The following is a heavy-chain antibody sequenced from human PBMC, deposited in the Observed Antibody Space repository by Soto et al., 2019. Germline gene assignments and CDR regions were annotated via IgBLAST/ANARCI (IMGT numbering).Heavy chain of an antibody. Sequence: QAQLVESGGGVVQPRRSLRLSCEASGFMFGTSGMHWVRQAPGKGLEWVSGIWLDGSERHYADSVKGRFTISRDNAKNTVFLQMNSLRVEDTAVYFCARDASGTTSFLVSWGQGTLVTVSS. D-gene: IGHD1-1*01. V-gene: IGHV3-33*01. CDR1: GFMFGTSG. J-gene: IGHJ5*01. CDR3: ARDASGTTSFLVS. CDR2: IWLDGSER.